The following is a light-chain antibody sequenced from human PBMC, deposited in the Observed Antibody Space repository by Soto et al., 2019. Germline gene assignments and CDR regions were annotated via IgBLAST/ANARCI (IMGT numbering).Light chain of an antibody. CDR1: SSDVGSHNL. J-gene: IGLJ2*01. CDR3: CSYAGSPTFVV. V-gene: IGLV2-23*02. Sequence: QSALTQPASVSGSPGQSITIPCTGTSSDVGSHNLVSWYQQHPGKAPKLMIYEVSERPSGVSNRFSGSKSGNTASLTISGLQAEDEADYYCCSYAGSPTFVVFGGGTKVTVL. CDR2: EVS.